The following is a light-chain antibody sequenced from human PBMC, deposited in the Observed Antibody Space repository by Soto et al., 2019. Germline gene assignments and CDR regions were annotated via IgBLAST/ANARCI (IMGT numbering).Light chain of an antibody. J-gene: IGLJ2*01. CDR1: SSNVGSNY. CDR2: DNN. CDR3: ATWDRSLSVYVL. V-gene: IGLV1-51*01. Sequence: QSVLTQPPSVSAAPGQKVTISCSGSSSNVGSNYVSWYQQLPGTAPKLLIYDNNKRPSGIPDRFSGSKSGTSATLDITGLRTGDEAVYYCATWDRSLSVYVLFGGGTKLTVL.